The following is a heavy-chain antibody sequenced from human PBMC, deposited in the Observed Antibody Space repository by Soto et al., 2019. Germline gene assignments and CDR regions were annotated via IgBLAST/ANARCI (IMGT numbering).Heavy chain of an antibody. Sequence: GGSLRLSCAASGFTFSSYSMNWVRQAPGKGLEWVSSISSSSSYIYYADSVKGRFTISRDNAKNSLYLQMNSLRAEDTAVYYCAKENRDVVVPAAIFYYYGMDVWGQGTTVTVSS. CDR2: ISSSSSYI. CDR1: GFTFSSYS. D-gene: IGHD2-2*01. CDR3: AKENRDVVVPAAIFYYYGMDV. V-gene: IGHV3-21*01. J-gene: IGHJ6*02.